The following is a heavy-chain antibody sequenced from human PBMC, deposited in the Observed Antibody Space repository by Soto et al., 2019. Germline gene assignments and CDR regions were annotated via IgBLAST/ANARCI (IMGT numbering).Heavy chain of an antibody. V-gene: IGHV3-13*01. D-gene: IGHD3-10*01. CDR1: GFTFSSYD. Sequence: PGGSLRLSCAASGFTFSSYDMHWVRQATGKGLEWVSAIGTAGDTYYPGSVKGRFTISRENAKNSLYLQMNSLRAGDTAVYYCARDWSMVRGLNYYYYGMDVWRQGTTVTVSS. J-gene: IGHJ6*02. CDR3: ARDWSMVRGLNYYYYGMDV. CDR2: IGTAGDT.